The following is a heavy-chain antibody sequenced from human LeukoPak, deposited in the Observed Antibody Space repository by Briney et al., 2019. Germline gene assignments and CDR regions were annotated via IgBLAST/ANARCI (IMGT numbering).Heavy chain of an antibody. V-gene: IGHV1-18*01. Sequence: ASVKVSCKASGYTFTSYGISWVRQAPGQGLEWMGWISAYNGNTNYAQKLQGRVTMTTDTSTSTAHMELRSLRSDDTAVYYCARDCPFGVNWNSYYYGMDVWGQGTTVTVSS. CDR2: ISAYNGNT. J-gene: IGHJ6*02. D-gene: IGHD1-1*01. CDR1: GYTFTSYG. CDR3: ARDCPFGVNWNSYYYGMDV.